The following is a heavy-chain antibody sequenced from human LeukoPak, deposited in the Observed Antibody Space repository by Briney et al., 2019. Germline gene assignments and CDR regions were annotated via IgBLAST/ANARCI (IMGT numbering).Heavy chain of an antibody. CDR1: GGSFSGYY. CDR3: ARERRRELRFLEWLPDYFDY. D-gene: IGHD3-3*01. J-gene: IGHJ4*02. CDR2: ISHSGST. V-gene: IGHV4-34*01. Sequence: SETLSLTCAVYGGSFSGYYWSWIRQPPGKGLEWIGEISHSGSTNYNPSLKSRVTISVDTSKNQFSLKLSSVTAADTAVYYCARERRRELRFLEWLPDYFDYWGQGTLVTVSS.